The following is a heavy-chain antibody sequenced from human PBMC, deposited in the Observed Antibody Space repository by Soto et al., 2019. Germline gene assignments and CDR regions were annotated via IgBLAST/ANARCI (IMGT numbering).Heavy chain of an antibody. CDR3: AREGSDTMIVLT. CDR2: IYYSGST. V-gene: IGHV4-30-4*01. CDR1: GGSISSGDYY. J-gene: IGHJ4*02. Sequence: QVQLRESGPGLVKPSQTLSLTCSVSGGSISSGDYYWSWIRQPPGKGLEWIGYIYYSGSTYYNPSLKSRVSISVDTSTNQFSLKLSSVTAADTAVYYCAREGSDTMIVLTWGQRTLVTVSS. D-gene: IGHD3-22*01.